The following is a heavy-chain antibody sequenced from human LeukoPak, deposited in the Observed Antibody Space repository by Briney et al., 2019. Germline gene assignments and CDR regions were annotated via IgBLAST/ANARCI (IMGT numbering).Heavy chain of an antibody. CDR2: IKQDGSEK. V-gene: IGHV3-7*01. Sequence: GGSLRLSCAASGFTFSSYWMSWVRRAPGKGLEWVANIKQDGSEKYYVDSVKGRFTISRDNAKNSLYLQMNSLRAEDTAVYYCARRFSYYDFWSGYPLFDYWGQGTLVTVSS. D-gene: IGHD3-3*01. CDR3: ARRFSYYDFWSGYPLFDY. J-gene: IGHJ4*02. CDR1: GFTFSSYW.